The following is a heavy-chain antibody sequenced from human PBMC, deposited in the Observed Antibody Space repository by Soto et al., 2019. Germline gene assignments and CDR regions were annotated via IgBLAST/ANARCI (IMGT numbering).Heavy chain of an antibody. CDR3: ARENSRSYYFDY. CDR2: IHSDGSAT. Sequence: GGSLRLSCAASGFTFSTYWMHWVRQAPGKGLVWVSRIHSDGSATNYADPVKGRFTISRDNAKNTLYLQMNSLRAEDTAVYYCARENSRSYYFDYWGQGTLVTVSS. J-gene: IGHJ4*02. V-gene: IGHV3-74*01. CDR1: GFTFSTYW. D-gene: IGHD6-6*01.